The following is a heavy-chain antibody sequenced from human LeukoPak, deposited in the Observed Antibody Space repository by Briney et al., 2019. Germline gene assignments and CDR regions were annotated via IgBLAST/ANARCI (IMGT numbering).Heavy chain of an antibody. CDR2: ISNSGGST. CDR3: AKGHYDSSDYNYFTY. V-gene: IGHV3-23*01. Sequence: GGSLRLSCAASGFTFSSYAMSWVRQAPGKGLERVSVISNSGGSTHYADSVKGRFTISRDNSMNTLYLQMNGLRAEDTAVYYCAKGHYDSSDYNYFTYWGQGTLVSVSS. CDR1: GFTFSSYA. D-gene: IGHD3-22*01. J-gene: IGHJ4*02.